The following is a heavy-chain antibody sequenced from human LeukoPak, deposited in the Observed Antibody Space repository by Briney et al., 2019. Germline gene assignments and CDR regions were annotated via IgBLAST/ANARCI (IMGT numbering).Heavy chain of an antibody. Sequence: GASVKVSCKAAAYTFSGSYMPWFRLAPGQGLEWMGWINPNSGDPHYAQKFQGRVTMTRNTSISTDYMELNRQTSDDTAVYYCASGWSLDGSSGWPTHYYWGQGTLVTVSS. J-gene: IGHJ4*02. CDR3: ASGWSLDGSSGWPTHYY. CDR2: INPNSGDP. CDR1: AYTFSGSY. D-gene: IGHD6-19*01. V-gene: IGHV1-2*02.